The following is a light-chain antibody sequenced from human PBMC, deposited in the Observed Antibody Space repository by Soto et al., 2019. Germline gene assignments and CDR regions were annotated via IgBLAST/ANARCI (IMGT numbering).Light chain of an antibody. CDR3: QQYKSYST. V-gene: IGKV1-5*03. J-gene: IGKJ1*01. Sequence: DIRMTQSPSTLSASVGDRVTITCRASQNINKWLAWYQQKPGKAPKLLIYEASTLEGGVPSRFSGSGSGTEFTLTISSLQTDDFATYWCQQYKSYSTFGQGTKMDIK. CDR1: QNINKW. CDR2: EAS.